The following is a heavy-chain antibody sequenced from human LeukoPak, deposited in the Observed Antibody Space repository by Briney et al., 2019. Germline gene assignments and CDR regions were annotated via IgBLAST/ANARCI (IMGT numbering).Heavy chain of an antibody. V-gene: IGHV4-34*01. CDR1: GGSFSGYY. D-gene: IGHD1-20*01. CDR3: ARTSWYNWNDGRVWFDP. J-gene: IGHJ5*02. Sequence: SETLSLTCAVYGGSFSGYYWSWIRQPPGKGLEWIGEINHSGSTNYNPSLQSRVTISVDTSKNQFSLKLSSVTAADTAVYYCARTSWYNWNDGRVWFDPWGQGTLVTVSS. CDR2: INHSGST.